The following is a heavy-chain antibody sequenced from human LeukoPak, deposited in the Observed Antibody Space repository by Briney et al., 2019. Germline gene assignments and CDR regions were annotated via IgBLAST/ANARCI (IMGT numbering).Heavy chain of an antibody. D-gene: IGHD2-2*01. CDR3: ARAIVVVPAAPFDY. CDR1: GGTFSSYA. V-gene: IGHV1-69*13. Sequence: ASVKVSCKASGGTFSSYAISWVRQAPGQGLEWMGGIIPIFGTANYAQKFQGRVTITADESTSTAYMELSSLRSEDTAVYYCARAIVVVPAAPFDYWGQGTLVTVSS. J-gene: IGHJ4*02. CDR2: IIPIFGTA.